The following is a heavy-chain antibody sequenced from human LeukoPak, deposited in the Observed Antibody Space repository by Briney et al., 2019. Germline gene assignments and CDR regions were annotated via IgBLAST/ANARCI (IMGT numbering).Heavy chain of an antibody. CDR1: GGTFSSFA. V-gene: IGHV1-69*04. CDR2: IIPILGIA. J-gene: IGHJ4*02. Sequence: SVKVSCKASGGTFSSFAISWGRQAPGQGLEWMGRIIPILGIANYAQKFQGRVTITADKSTSTAYMELISLRSEDTAVYYCGTERERSGSQSYWGQGTLVTVSS. CDR3: GTERERSGSQSY. D-gene: IGHD1-26*01.